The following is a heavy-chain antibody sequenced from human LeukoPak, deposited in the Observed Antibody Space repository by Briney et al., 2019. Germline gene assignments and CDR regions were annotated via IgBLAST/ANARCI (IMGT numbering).Heavy chain of an antibody. Sequence: PSETLSLTCTVSGGSISSYYWSWIRQPPGKGLEWIGYIYYSGSTSYNSSLKSRVTISVDRSKNQFSLKLSSVTAADTAVYYCARESKDCSSTSCYVAYYYYGMDVWGQGTTVTVSS. J-gene: IGHJ6*02. CDR1: GGSISSYY. V-gene: IGHV4-59*12. CDR3: ARESKDCSSTSCYVAYYYYGMDV. D-gene: IGHD2-2*01. CDR2: IYYSGST.